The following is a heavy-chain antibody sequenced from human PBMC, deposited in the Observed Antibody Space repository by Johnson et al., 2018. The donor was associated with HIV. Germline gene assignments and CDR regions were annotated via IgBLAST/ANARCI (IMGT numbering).Heavy chain of an antibody. J-gene: IGHJ3*02. CDR2: IRYDGSNE. Sequence: QVLLVESGGGVVQPGGSLRLSCAASGFTFSSYGMHWVRQAPGKGLEWVAFIRYDGSNEYYADSVKGRFTISRDNSKNTLYLQMNSLRVEDTAVYYCAKSPGKDHGGKSGAFDIWGQGTMVTVSS. V-gene: IGHV3-30*02. D-gene: IGHD4-23*01. CDR3: AKSPGKDHGGKSGAFDI. CDR1: GFTFSSYG.